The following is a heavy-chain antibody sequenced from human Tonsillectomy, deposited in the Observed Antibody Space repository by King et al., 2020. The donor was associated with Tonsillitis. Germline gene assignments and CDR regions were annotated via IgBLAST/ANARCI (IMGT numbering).Heavy chain of an antibody. J-gene: IGHJ6*02. CDR3: AREFTYGSGSHYFYYGLDV. CDR1: GGSFSTYY. Sequence: QLQESGPGLVKPSETLSLTCTVSGGSFSTYYWIWIRQPPGKGLEWIGYISYTGSTNYNPSLKSRVTISVDTSKNQFSLKLSSVTAADTAVYYCAREFTYGSGSHYFYYGLDVWGQGTTVTVSS. D-gene: IGHD3-10*01. V-gene: IGHV4-59*01. CDR2: ISYTGST.